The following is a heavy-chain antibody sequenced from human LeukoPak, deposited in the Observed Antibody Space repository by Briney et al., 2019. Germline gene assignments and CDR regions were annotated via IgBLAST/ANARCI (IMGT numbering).Heavy chain of an antibody. CDR3: ARDRVGYCSSTSCPFDY. D-gene: IGHD2-2*01. CDR1: GYTFTGYY. Sequence: ASVKVSCKASGYTFTGYYMHWVRQAPGQGLEWMGWINPNSGGTNYAQKFQGRVTMTRDTSISTAYMELSRLRSDDTAVYYCARDRVGYCSSTSCPFDYWGQGTLVTVSS. V-gene: IGHV1-2*02. J-gene: IGHJ4*02. CDR2: INPNSGGT.